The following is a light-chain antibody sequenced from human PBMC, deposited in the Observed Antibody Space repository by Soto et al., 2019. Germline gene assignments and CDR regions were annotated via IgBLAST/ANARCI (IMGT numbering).Light chain of an antibody. V-gene: IGLV2-14*01. CDR2: DVS. CDR1: SSDVGYYNY. CDR3: SSRTSSVTLV. J-gene: IGLJ1*01. Sequence: QSALTQPASVSGSLGQSITISCTGTSSDVGYYNYVSWCQQYPGKAPKLMIYDVSNRPSGVANLFSGTKSGNTASLTIYGRQNDDETDYYCSSRTSSVTLVFRTGTKLTVL.